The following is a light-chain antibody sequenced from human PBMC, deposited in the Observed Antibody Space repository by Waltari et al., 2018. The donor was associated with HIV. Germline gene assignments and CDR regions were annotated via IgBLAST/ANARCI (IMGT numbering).Light chain of an antibody. V-gene: IGLV2-14*03. CDR3: SSDTSSSLEI. Sequence: QSALTQPASVSGSPGQSITISCTGTSSDVGGCTYVSWYQQHPGNTPKLMIYEVTNRPSWGSNRFAVSKSGNTASLTISGLQVEDEADYYCSSDTSSSLEICGGGTKLTVL. J-gene: IGLJ2*01. CDR2: EVT. CDR1: SSDVGGCTY.